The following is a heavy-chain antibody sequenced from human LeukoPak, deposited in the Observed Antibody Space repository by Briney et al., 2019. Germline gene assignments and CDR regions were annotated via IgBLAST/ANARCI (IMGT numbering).Heavy chain of an antibody. D-gene: IGHD2-21*01. V-gene: IGHV1-18*01. J-gene: IGHJ4*02. CDR1: GYTFTSYG. CDR3: ARIAYCGGDCYTTYFDY. CDR2: ISAYNGNT. Sequence: ASVKVSCKASGYTFTSYGISWVRQAPGQGLEWMGWISAYNGNTNFAQKLQDRVTMTTDSSTGTAYMELRSLRSDDAAVYYCARIAYCGGDCYTTYFDYWGQGTLVTVSS.